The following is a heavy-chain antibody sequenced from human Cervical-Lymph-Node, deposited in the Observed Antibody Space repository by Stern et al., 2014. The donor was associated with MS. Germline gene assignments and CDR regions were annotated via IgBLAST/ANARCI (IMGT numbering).Heavy chain of an antibody. J-gene: IGHJ4*02. V-gene: IGHV3-30*03. CDR1: GFTFSSYG. Sequence: VHLVEPGGAVVQPGRSLRLSCAASGFTFSSYGMHWVRQAPGKGLEWVTVISYDGNHKYYAASVKGRFSISRDNSKNTLHLQMNSVTPDDTAIYYCARDYEDTSMLFDHWGQGTLVTVSA. D-gene: IGHD2-8*01. CDR2: ISYDGNHK. CDR3: ARDYEDTSMLFDH.